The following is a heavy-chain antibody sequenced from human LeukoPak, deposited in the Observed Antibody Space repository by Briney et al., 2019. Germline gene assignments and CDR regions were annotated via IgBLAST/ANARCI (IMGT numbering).Heavy chain of an antibody. V-gene: IGHV3-21*01. CDR3: ARDVYYDTLSCYSALNWFDP. J-gene: IGHJ5*02. Sequence: GGSLRLSRAASGFSFSSYSMNWVRQAPGKGLEWVSSISSNYIYIYYCDSVRGRFTISRDNSNNLLYLQMNSPRTEDTAVFYCARDVYYDTLSCYSALNWFDPWGQGTQVTVSS. D-gene: IGHD3-9*01. CDR2: ISSNYIYI. CDR1: GFSFSSYS.